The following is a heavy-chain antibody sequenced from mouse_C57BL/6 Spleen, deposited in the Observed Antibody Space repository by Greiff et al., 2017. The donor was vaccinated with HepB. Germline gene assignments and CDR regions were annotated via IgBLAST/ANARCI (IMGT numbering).Heavy chain of an antibody. CDR3: ARGIYDGYGGFDY. J-gene: IGHJ2*01. CDR2: IDPSDSYT. Sequence: QVQLQQPGAELVKPGASVKLSCKASGYTFTSYWMQWVKQRPGQGLEWIGEIDPSDSYTNYNQKFKGKATLTVDTSSSTAYMQLSSLTSEDSAVYYCARGIYDGYGGFDYWGQGTTLTVSS. V-gene: IGHV1-50*01. D-gene: IGHD2-3*01. CDR1: GYTFTSYW.